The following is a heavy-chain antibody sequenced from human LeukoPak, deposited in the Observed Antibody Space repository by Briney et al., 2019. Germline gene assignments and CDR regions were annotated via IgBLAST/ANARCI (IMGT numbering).Heavy chain of an antibody. D-gene: IGHD3-22*01. CDR2: INPSGGST. CDR3: ARVSGGYDSSGQDFDY. J-gene: IGHJ4*02. Sequence: ASVKVSCKASGYTFTSYYIHWVRQAPGQGPEWMGIINPSGGSTSYAQKFQGRVTMTRDTSTSTVYMELSSLRSEDTAVYYCARVSGGYDSSGQDFDYWGQGTLVTVSS. V-gene: IGHV1-46*01. CDR1: GYTFTSYY.